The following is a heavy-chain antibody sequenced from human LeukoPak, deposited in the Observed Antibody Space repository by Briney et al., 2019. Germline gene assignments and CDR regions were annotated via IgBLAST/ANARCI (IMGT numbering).Heavy chain of an antibody. J-gene: IGHJ5*02. CDR3: ATRGYCSGGSCYRPGGFDP. Sequence: SVKVSCKASGGTFSSYAISWVRQAPGQGLEWMGRIIPILGIANYAQKFQGRVTITADKSTSTAYMELSSLRSEDTAVYYCATRGYCSGGSCYRPGGFDPWGQGTLVTVSS. V-gene: IGHV1-69*04. CDR1: GGTFSSYA. D-gene: IGHD2-15*01. CDR2: IIPILGIA.